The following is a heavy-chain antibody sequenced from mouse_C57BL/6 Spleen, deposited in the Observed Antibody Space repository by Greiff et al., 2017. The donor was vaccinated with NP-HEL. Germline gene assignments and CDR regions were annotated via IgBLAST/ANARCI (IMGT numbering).Heavy chain of an antibody. J-gene: IGHJ2*01. CDR3: ARASTVAPFDY. Sequence: DVMLVESGGGLVKPGGSLKLSCAASGFTFSSYAMSWVRQTPEKRLEWVATISDGGSYTYYPDNVKGRFTISRDNAKNNLYLQMSHLKSEDTAMYYCARASTVAPFDYWGQGTTLTVSS. CDR2: ISDGGSYT. V-gene: IGHV5-4*03. D-gene: IGHD1-1*01. CDR1: GFTFSSYA.